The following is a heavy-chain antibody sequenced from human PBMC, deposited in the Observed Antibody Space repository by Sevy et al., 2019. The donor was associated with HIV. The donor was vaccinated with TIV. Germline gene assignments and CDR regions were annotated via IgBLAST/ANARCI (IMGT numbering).Heavy chain of an antibody. J-gene: IGHJ5*02. Sequence: SETLSLTCAVSGDSINSNNWWNWVRQPPGKGLEWIGEISHNGSATYNPSLKSRVTISVDKSKNQFSLKLSSVTAADTAVYYCVRVLRGLLYFGELLIDGKNWFDPWGQGTLVTVSS. CDR2: ISHNGSA. V-gene: IGHV4-4*02. CDR1: GDSINSNNW. D-gene: IGHD3-10*01. CDR3: VRVLRGLLYFGELLIDGKNWFDP.